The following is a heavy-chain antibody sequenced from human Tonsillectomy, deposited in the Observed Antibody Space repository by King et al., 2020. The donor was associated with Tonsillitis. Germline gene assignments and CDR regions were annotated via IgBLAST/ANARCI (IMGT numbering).Heavy chain of an antibody. J-gene: IGHJ6*02. V-gene: IGHV4-34*01. CDR2: INHSGST. D-gene: IGHD4-17*01. Sequence: VQLQQWGAGLLKPSETLSLTCAVYGGSFSGYYWSWIRQPPGKGLEGIGEINHSGSTNYNPSLKRRVTISVDTSKNQFSLKLSSVTAADTAVYYCARGRHDYGDYEAVYYYYGMDVWGQGTTVTVSS. CDR1: GGSFSGYY. CDR3: ARGRHDYGDYEAVYYYYGMDV.